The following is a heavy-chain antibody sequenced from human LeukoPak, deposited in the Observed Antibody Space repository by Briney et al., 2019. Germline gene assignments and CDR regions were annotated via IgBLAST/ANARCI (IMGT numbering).Heavy chain of an antibody. CDR1: GGSISSSNYY. J-gene: IGHJ3*02. Sequence: SETLSLTCTVSGGSISSSNYYWGWIRQPPGKGLEWIGSIYYSGSTYYNPSLKGRVTISVDTSKNQFSLKLSSVTAADTAVYYCARLEYYYDSRPSGNLLLDAFDIWGQGTMVTVSS. V-gene: IGHV4-39*01. CDR2: IYYSGST. CDR3: ARLEYYYDSRPSGNLLLDAFDI. D-gene: IGHD3-22*01.